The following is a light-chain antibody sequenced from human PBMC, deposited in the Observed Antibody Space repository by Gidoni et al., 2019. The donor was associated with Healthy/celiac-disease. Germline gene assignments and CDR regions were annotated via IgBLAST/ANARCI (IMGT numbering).Light chain of an antibody. Sequence: SDALTQPPSVSVSPGQTASITCSGDKLGDKYACWYQQKPGQSPVLVIYQDSKRPSGIPERFSGSNSGNTATLTISGTQAMDEADYYCQAWDSSTAGVFGTGTKVTVL. CDR1: KLGDKY. CDR3: QAWDSSTAGV. V-gene: IGLV3-1*01. CDR2: QDS. J-gene: IGLJ1*01.